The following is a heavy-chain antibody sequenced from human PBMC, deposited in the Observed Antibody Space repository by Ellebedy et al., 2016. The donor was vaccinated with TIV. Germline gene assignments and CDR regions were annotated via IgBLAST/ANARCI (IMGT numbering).Heavy chain of an antibody. V-gene: IGHV3-23*01. Sequence: PGGSLRLSCAASGFTFSNYAMTWVRQAPGKGLEWVSAISGFGGSTYYADSVRGRFTISRDNSKNTVYLQMSSLRAEDTALYYCAKTLITMIVVVITPYFDYWGQGTLVTVSS. CDR2: ISGFGGST. D-gene: IGHD3-22*01. CDR1: GFTFSNYA. J-gene: IGHJ4*02. CDR3: AKTLITMIVVVITPYFDY.